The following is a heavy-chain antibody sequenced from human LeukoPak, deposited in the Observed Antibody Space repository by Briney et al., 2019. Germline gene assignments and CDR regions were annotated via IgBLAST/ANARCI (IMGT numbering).Heavy chain of an antibody. CDR1: GGTFSSYA. V-gene: IGHV1-69*01. Sequence: SVKVSCKASGGTFSSYAISWVRQAPGQGLEWMGGIIPIFGTANYAQKFQGRVTITADESTSTAYMELSSLRSEDTAVYYCARTITMVWGALYYYGMDVWGQGTTVTVSS. J-gene: IGHJ6*02. CDR2: IIPIFGTA. CDR3: ARTITMVWGALYYYGMDV. D-gene: IGHD3-10*01.